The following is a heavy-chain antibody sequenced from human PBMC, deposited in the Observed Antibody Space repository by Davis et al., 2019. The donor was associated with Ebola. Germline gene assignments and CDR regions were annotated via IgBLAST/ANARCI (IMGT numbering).Heavy chain of an antibody. CDR2: INHSGST. D-gene: IGHD2-15*01. CDR3: ARTDIVVSRDAFDI. CDR1: GFTFSSYS. J-gene: IGHJ3*02. V-gene: IGHV4-34*01. Sequence: ESLKISCAASGFTFSSYSMSWIRQPPGKGLEWIGEINHSGSTNYNPSLKSRVTISVDTSKNQFSLKLSSVTAADTAVYYCARTDIVVSRDAFDIWGQGTMVTVSS.